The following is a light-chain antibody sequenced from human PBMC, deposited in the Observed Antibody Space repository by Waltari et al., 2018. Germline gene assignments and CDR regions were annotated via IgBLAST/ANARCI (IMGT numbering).Light chain of an antibody. CDR1: QSVRTN. J-gene: IGKJ3*01. V-gene: IGKV3-15*01. Sequence: EIEMTQSPATLSVSPGDRATLSCRASQSVRTNLAWFQQKPGQPPRLLISGASTRATGIPARFSGSGSGTEFTLTITGLQSEDFAVYCCHEYEYWPPGTFGPGTKVEIK. CDR3: HEYEYWPPGT. CDR2: GAS.